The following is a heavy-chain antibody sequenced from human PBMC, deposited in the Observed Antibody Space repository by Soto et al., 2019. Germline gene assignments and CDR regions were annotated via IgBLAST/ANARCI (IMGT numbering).Heavy chain of an antibody. CDR3: TSSFVVVTAIAAS. D-gene: IGHD2-21*02. CDR2: IRNKANSYAT. Sequence: PGGSLRLSCAASGFTFSDSTMHWVRQASGKGLEWVGRIRNKANSYATAYAASVKGRFTVSRDDSKNTAYLQMNGLKTEDTAVYYCTSSFVVVTAIAASWGQGTLVTVSS. V-gene: IGHV3-73*01. J-gene: IGHJ5*02. CDR1: GFTFSDST.